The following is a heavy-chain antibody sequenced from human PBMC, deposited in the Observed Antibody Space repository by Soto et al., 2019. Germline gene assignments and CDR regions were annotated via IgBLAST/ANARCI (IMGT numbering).Heavy chain of an antibody. D-gene: IGHD3-22*01. CDR3: AKELGGIVYFEFIAY. CDR2: ISGGGEFT. Sequence: GGSLRLSCAASGITFSSYAMTWVRQAPGKGLEWVSSISGGGEFTSYADSVKGRFTISRDNSKSTVYLQMDSLRAEDTALYYCAKELGGIVYFEFIAYWGQGALVT. CDR1: GITFSSYA. J-gene: IGHJ4*02. V-gene: IGHV3-23*01.